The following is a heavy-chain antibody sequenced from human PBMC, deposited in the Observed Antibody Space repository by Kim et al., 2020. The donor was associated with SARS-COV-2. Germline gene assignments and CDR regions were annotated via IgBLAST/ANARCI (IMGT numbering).Heavy chain of an antibody. D-gene: IGHD3-22*01. V-gene: IGHV4-31*03. CDR1: GGSISSGGYY. J-gene: IGHJ4*02. Sequence: SETLSLTCTVSGGSISSGGYYWSWIRQHPGKGLEWIGYIYYSGSTYYNPSLKSRVTISVDTSKNQFSLKLSSVTAADTAVYYCAGAYDSSGPNFDYWGQGTLVTVSS. CDR2: IYYSGST. CDR3: AGAYDSSGPNFDY.